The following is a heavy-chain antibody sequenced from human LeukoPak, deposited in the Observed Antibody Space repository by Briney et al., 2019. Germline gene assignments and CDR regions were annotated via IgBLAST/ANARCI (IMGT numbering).Heavy chain of an antibody. CDR1: GGSFSGYY. CDR2: INHSGST. J-gene: IGHJ4*02. V-gene: IGHV4-34*01. CDR3: ARDGGN. Sequence: PSETLSLTCVVSGGSFSGYYWSWIRQPPGKGLEWVGEINHSGSTNYNPSLKSRVTISVDTSKNQFSLKLSSVTAANTAVYYCARDGGNWGQGTLVTVSS. D-gene: IGHD3-3*01.